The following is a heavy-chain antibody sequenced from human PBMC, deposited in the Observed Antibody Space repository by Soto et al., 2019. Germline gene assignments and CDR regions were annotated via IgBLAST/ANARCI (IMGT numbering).Heavy chain of an antibody. Sequence: SETLSLTCTVYGESFSGYYWSWIRQPPDMGLEWIGVTHRSGSTNYNPSLKSRVTISVDTSKNQFSLNLSSVTAADTAVYYCARGYGTGTTSSYYYGLDVWGPGAMVTVSS. D-gene: IGHD1-1*01. CDR1: GESFSGYY. J-gene: IGHJ6*02. CDR3: ARGYGTGTTSSYYYGLDV. CDR2: THRSGST. V-gene: IGHV4-34*01.